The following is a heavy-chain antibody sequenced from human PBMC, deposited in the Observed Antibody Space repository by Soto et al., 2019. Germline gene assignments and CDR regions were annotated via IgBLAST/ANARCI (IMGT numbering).Heavy chain of an antibody. D-gene: IGHD2-15*01. Sequence: SETLSLTCTVSGDSSVSSSSYYWGWIRQPPGKGLAWIGSIYYTGNTFYSPSFRSRLTISVDTSKSQFSLKLRSVTAADTATYYCASEVSSTDGMDVWGQGTTVTVSS. J-gene: IGHJ6*02. CDR2: IYYTGNT. V-gene: IGHV4-39*01. CDR3: ASEVSSTDGMDV. CDR1: GDSSVSSSSYY.